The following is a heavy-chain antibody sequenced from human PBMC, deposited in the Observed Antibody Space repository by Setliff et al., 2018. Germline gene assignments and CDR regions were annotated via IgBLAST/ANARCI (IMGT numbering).Heavy chain of an antibody. J-gene: IGHJ5*02. D-gene: IGHD3-3*01. Sequence: ASVKVSCKASGYIFDAYGITWVRQAPGQGLEWMGWISTYSGDTNYAPKFQGRFTMSTDTSTTTAKMELRSLRSDDTALYYCARAPRLEWILPTFDPWGQGTLVTVSS. CDR1: GYIFDAYG. CDR2: ISTYSGDT. CDR3: ARAPRLEWILPTFDP. V-gene: IGHV1-18*01.